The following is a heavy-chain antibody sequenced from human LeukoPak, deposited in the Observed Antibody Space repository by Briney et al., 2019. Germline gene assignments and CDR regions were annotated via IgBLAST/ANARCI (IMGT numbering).Heavy chain of an antibody. Sequence: SETLSLTCTVSGGSISSYYWSWIRQPPGKGLEWIGYIYYSGSTNYNPSLKSRVTISVDTSKNQFSLKLSSVTAADTAVYYCARALTYCSTASCTYFDYWGQGTLVTVSS. CDR2: IYYSGST. CDR1: GGSISSYY. D-gene: IGHD2-15*01. J-gene: IGHJ4*02. V-gene: IGHV4-59*01. CDR3: ARALTYCSTASCTYFDY.